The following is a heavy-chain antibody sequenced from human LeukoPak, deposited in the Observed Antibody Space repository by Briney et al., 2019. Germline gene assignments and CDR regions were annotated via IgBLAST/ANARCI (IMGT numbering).Heavy chain of an antibody. D-gene: IGHD3/OR15-3a*01. CDR3: ASQLDGTLDY. CDR1: LHLCKLW. J-gene: IGHJ4*02. Sequence: PGGSLRLSCGAWWLHLCKLWESCPRQAPGKGLEWVANIKQDGSEQYYVDSVKGRLTISRDNAKNSLYLQMNSLTAEDTAVYYCASQLDGTLDYWGQGTLVTVSS. CDR2: IKQDGSEQ. V-gene: IGHV3-7*02.